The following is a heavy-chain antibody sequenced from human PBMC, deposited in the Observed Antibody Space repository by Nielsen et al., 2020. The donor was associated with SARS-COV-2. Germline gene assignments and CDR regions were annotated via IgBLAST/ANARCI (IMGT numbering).Heavy chain of an antibody. V-gene: IGHV3-74*01. D-gene: IGHD1-7*01. CDR1: GFTFSTYW. CDR2: INGDGSST. Sequence: GESLKISCAASGFTFSTYWVHWVRQAPGKGLVWVSRINGDGSSTSCADSLKGRFTISRDNAKNTLYLQMNSLRVEDTAVYYCTRAGNYRHDYWGQGTLVTVSS. J-gene: IGHJ4*02. CDR3: TRAGNYRHDY.